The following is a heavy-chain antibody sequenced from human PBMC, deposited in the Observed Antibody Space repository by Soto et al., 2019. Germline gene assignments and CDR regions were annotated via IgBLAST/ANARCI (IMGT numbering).Heavy chain of an antibody. CDR2: IIPIFGTA. Sequence: SVKVSCKASGGTFSSYAISWVRQAPGQGLEWMGGIIPIFGTANYAQKFQGRVTITADESTSTAHMELSSLRSEDTAVYYCYLIAVAGILYGMDVWGQGTTVTVSS. CDR1: GGTFSSYA. J-gene: IGHJ6*02. CDR3: YLIAVAGILYGMDV. D-gene: IGHD6-19*01. V-gene: IGHV1-69*13.